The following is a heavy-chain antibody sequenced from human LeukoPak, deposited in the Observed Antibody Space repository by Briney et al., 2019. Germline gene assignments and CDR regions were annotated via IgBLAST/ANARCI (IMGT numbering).Heavy chain of an antibody. V-gene: IGHV4-59*08. CDR2: IYYSGST. CDR1: GGSISSYY. CDR3: ARQRFGMDV. Sequence: SETLSLTCTVSGGSISSYYWSWIRQPPGKGLEWIGYIYYSGSTNYNPSLMSRVTISVDTSKNQFSLKLSSVTAADTAVYYCARQRFGMDVWGKGTTVTVSS. J-gene: IGHJ6*04.